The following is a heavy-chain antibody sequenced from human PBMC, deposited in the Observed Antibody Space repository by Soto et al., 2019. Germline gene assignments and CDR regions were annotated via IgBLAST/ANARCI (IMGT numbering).Heavy chain of an antibody. D-gene: IGHD2-2*01. CDR2: IIPILGIA. J-gene: IGHJ5*02. CDR3: ARERSYCSSTSCYSWFDP. V-gene: IGHV1-69*08. CDR1: GGTFSSYT. Sequence: QVQLVQSGAEVKKPGSSVKVSCKASGGTFSSYTISWVRQAPGQGLEWMGRIIPILGIANYAQKFQGRVTITADKSTRTGYMELSSLRSEDTAVYYCARERSYCSSTSCYSWFDPWGQGTLVTVSS.